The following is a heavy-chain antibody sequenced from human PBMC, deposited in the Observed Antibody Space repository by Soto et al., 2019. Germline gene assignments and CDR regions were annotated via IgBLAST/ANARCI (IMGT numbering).Heavy chain of an antibody. D-gene: IGHD6-19*01. CDR1: GFTFSSYG. CDR2: ISYDGSNK. CDR3: AKGSLGPVVGWSPLY. J-gene: IGHJ4*02. V-gene: IGHV3-30*18. Sequence: GGSLRLSCAASGFTFSSYGMHWVRQAPGKGLEWVAVISYDGSNKYYADSVKGRFTISRDNSKNTLYLQMNSLRAEDTAVYYCAKGSLGPVVGWSPLYWGQGTLVTVSS.